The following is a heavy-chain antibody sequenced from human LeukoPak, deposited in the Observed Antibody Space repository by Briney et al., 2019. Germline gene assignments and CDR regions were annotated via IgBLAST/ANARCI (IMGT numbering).Heavy chain of an antibody. D-gene: IGHD3-22*01. CDR1: GGSISSSSYY. Sequence: PSETLSLTCTVSGGSISSSSYYWGWIRQPPGKGLEWIGSIYYSGSTYYNPSLKSRVTISVDTSKNQFSLKLSSVTAADTAVYFCARRSYYDSSGYYYSAFDIWGQGTVVTVSS. CDR2: IYYSGST. J-gene: IGHJ3*02. CDR3: ARRSYYDSSGYYYSAFDI. V-gene: IGHV4-39*01.